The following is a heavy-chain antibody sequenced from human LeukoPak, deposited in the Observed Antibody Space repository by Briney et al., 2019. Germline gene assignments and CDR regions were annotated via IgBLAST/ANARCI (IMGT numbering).Heavy chain of an antibody. CDR3: AREGGSLEYYYDSSGYYNDY. D-gene: IGHD3-22*01. CDR2: IYYSGST. Sequence: KASETLSLTCTVSGGSISSGDYYWSWIRQPPGKGLEWIGYIYYSGSTYYNPSLKSRVTISVDTSKNQFSLKLSSVTAADTAVYYCAREGGSLEYYYDSSGYYNDYWGQGTLVTVSS. V-gene: IGHV4-30-4*01. J-gene: IGHJ4*02. CDR1: GGSISSGDYY.